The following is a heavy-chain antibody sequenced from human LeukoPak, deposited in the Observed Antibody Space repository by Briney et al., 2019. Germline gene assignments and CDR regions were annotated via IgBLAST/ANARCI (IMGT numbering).Heavy chain of an antibody. CDR3: AREGRWSSGSQMPRGFDY. CDR1: GFTFSSYS. D-gene: IGHD3-10*01. V-gene: IGHV3-21*01. J-gene: IGHJ4*02. Sequence: PGGSLRLSCAASGFTFSSYSMNWVRQAPGKGLEWVSSISSSSYIYYADSVKGRFTISRDNAKNSLYLQMNSLRAEDTAVYYCAREGRWSSGSQMPRGFDYWGQGTLVTVSS. CDR2: ISSSSYI.